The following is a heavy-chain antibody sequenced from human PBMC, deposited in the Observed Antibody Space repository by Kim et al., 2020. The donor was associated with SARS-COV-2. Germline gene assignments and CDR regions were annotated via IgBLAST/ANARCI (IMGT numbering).Heavy chain of an antibody. CDR3: ARRLVGGYPLRD. J-gene: IGHJ4*02. CDR1: GGSVSSGSYY. CDR2: IYYSGST. D-gene: IGHD5-12*01. Sequence: SETLSLTCTVSGGSVSSGSYYWSWIRQPPGKGLEWIGYIYYSGSTNYNPSLKSRVTISVDTSKNQFSLKLSSVTAADTAVYYCARRLVGGYPLRDWGQGTLVTVSS. V-gene: IGHV4-61*01.